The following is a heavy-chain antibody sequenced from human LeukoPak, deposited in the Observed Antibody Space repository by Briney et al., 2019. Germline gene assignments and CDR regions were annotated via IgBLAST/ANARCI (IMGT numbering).Heavy chain of an antibody. J-gene: IGHJ4*02. Sequence: PGGSLRLSCAASGFTFISYAMHWVRQAPGKGLEWVAVISYDGSKKYNADSVKGRFTISRDNSKNTLYLQMNSLRAEDTAVYYCARDPYYYDSSGYYHGGYYFDYWGQGTLVTVSS. CDR1: GFTFISYA. D-gene: IGHD3-22*01. V-gene: IGHV3-30-3*01. CDR3: ARDPYYYDSSGYYHGGYYFDY. CDR2: ISYDGSKK.